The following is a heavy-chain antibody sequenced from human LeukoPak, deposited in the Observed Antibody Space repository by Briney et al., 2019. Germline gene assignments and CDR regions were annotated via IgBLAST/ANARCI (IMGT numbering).Heavy chain of an antibody. V-gene: IGHV3-74*01. CDR1: GFTFSSYW. Sequence: GGSLRLSCAGSGFTFSSYWMHWVRQGLGKGLVWVSRINSDGSTTTYADSVKGRFTISRDNAKDTLFLQMNSLRAEDTAVYYCARDGSGSSYAPDYWGQGTLVTVSS. J-gene: IGHJ4*02. CDR3: ARDGSGSSYAPDY. CDR2: INSDGSTT. D-gene: IGHD2-2*01.